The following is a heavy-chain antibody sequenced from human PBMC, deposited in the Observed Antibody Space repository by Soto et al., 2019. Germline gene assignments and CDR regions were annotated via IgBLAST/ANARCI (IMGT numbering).Heavy chain of an antibody. Sequence: GASVKVSCKASGGTFSSYAISWVRQAPGQGLEWMGGIIPIFGTANYAQKFQGRVTITADKSTSTAYMELSSLRSEDTAVYFCARVRTLEDFWSGYYNYYYSGMDVWGQGTTVTVSS. CDR3: ARVRTLEDFWSGYYNYYYSGMDV. V-gene: IGHV1-69*06. J-gene: IGHJ6*02. CDR2: IIPIFGTA. CDR1: GGTFSSYA. D-gene: IGHD3-3*01.